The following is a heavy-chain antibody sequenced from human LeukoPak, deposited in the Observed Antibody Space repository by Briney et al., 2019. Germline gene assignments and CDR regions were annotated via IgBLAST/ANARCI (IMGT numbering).Heavy chain of an antibody. V-gene: IGHV3-30*18. CDR3: AKDRWGIATAGNSDYYYYYGMDV. D-gene: IGHD6-13*01. Sequence: GESLRLSCAASGFTFSSYAMHWVRQAPGKGLEWVAVISYDGSNKYYADSVKGRFTISRDNSKNTLYLQMNSLRAEDTAVYYCAKDRWGIATAGNSDYYYYYGMDVWGQGTTVTVSS. CDR2: ISYDGSNK. J-gene: IGHJ6*02. CDR1: GFTFSSYA.